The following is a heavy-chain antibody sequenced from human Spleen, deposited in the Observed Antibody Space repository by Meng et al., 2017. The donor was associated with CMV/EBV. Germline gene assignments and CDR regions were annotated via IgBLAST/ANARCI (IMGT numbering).Heavy chain of an antibody. V-gene: IGHV3-15*01. J-gene: IGHJ4*02. D-gene: IGHD1-26*01. Sequence: SCAVSGLTFRHAWMSWVRKAAGKGLEGVGRIKSTTDGGTTDYAAPVKGRFTISRDDSKNTVHLQMNSLKSEDAAVYYCATTQVGAPDYWGQGTLVTVSS. CDR1: GLTFRHAW. CDR3: ATTQVGAPDY. CDR2: IKSTTDGGTT.